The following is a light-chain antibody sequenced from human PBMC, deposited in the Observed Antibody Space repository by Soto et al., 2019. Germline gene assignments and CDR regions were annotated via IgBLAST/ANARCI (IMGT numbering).Light chain of an antibody. J-gene: IGKJ1*01. CDR2: KAS. V-gene: IGKV1-5*03. CDR1: ESISRW. Sequence: DIQMTQYPYTLSASVGDRVTNTCRASESISRWLAWYQQKPGKPPNLLIYKASTLGSGVPSRFSGTGSGTEFTLTISSLQPDDFATYYCQQYHSYWTFGQGTKVDIK. CDR3: QQYHSYWT.